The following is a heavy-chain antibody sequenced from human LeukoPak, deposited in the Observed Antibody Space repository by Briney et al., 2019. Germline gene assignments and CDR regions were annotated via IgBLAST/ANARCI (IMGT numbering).Heavy chain of an antibody. CDR3: AAMARATLRWSFDL. V-gene: IGHV4-59*01. CDR1: GGSISSYY. Sequence: SETLSLTCSVSGGSISSYYWSWIRQPPGKGLEWIGYIYYSGSTNYNPSLKSRVTISVDTSKNQFSLKLSSVTAGDTAVYYCAAMARATLRWSFDLWGRGTPVIVSS. CDR2: IYYSGST. J-gene: IGHJ2*01. D-gene: IGHD5-18*01.